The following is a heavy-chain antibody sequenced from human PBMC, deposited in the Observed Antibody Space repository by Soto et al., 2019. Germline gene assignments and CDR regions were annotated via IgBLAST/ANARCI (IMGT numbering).Heavy chain of an antibody. D-gene: IGHD5-18*01. J-gene: IGHJ4*02. CDR1: GYTFTSYA. CDR2: INAGNGNT. V-gene: IGHV1-3*01. CDR3: ARDLAGYSYGIDY. Sequence: ASVKVSCKASGYTFTSYAMHWVRQAPGQRLEWMGWINAGNGNTKYSQKFQGRVTITRDTSASTAYMELSSLRFEDTSVYYCARDLAGYSYGIDYWGQGTLVTVSS.